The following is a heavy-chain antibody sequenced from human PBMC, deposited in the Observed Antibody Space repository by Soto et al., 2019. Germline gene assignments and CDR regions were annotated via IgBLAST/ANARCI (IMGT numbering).Heavy chain of an antibody. D-gene: IGHD5-12*01. CDR2: IIPIFGTA. CDR3: ARDYRAIVAPWGGY. J-gene: IGHJ4*02. CDR1: GGTFSRHA. Sequence: QVQLVQSGAEVRKPGSSVKVSCKASGGTFSRHAISWVRQAPGQGLEWMGGIIPIFGTANHAQKFQGRVTMTTDTSTSTAYMELRSLRSDDTAVYYCARDYRAIVAPWGGYWGQGTLVTVSS. V-gene: IGHV1-69*06.